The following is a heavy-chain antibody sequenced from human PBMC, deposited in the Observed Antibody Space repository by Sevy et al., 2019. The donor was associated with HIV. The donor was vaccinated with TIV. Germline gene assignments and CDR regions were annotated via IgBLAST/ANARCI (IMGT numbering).Heavy chain of an antibody. Sequence: GGSLRLSCAASGFTFSNAWMSWVRQSPGKGLEWVGRIRSKAGGGTTDYAAIVKGKFTISRDNSRDILYLQLNSLETEDTAVYYCTTDHRLDERAVVPYEYWGQGTLVTVSS. D-gene: IGHD2-15*01. CDR3: TTDHRLDERAVVPYEY. V-gene: IGHV3-15*01. CDR1: GFTFSNAW. J-gene: IGHJ4*02. CDR2: IRSKAGGGTT.